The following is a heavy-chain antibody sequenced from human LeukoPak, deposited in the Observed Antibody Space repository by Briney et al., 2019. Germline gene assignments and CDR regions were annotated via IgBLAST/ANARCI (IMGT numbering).Heavy chain of an antibody. J-gene: IGHJ4*02. D-gene: IGHD2-8*02. V-gene: IGHV3-7*01. CDR1: GFTFTNYW. CDR2: IKYDGSEK. CDR3: ARLLV. Sequence: GGSLRLSCVASGFTFTNYWMSWVRQAPGKGLEWVANIKYDGSEKYYVDSVKGRFTISRDNAKNSLYLQMNSLRDEDTAVYYCARLLVWGQGTLVAVSS.